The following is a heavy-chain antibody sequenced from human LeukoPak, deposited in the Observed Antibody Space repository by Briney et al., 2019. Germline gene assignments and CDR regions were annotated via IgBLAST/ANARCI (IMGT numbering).Heavy chain of an antibody. J-gene: IGHJ6*02. V-gene: IGHV4-59*01. CDR2: IYDSGST. Sequence: SETLSLTCTVSGGSISSYYWSWIRQPPGKGLEWIGYIYDSGSTNYNPSLKSRVTISVDTSKNQFSLKLSSVTAADTAVYYCGRVGGTNYYYYGIDVWGQGTTVTVSS. D-gene: IGHD1-1*01. CDR3: GRVGGTNYYYYGIDV. CDR1: GGSISSYY.